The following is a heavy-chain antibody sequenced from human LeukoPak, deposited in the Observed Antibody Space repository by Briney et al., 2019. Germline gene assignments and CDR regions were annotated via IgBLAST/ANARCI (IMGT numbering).Heavy chain of an antibody. Sequence: PGGSLRLSCAASGFTFSSYGMHWVRQAPGKGPEWVAVISYDGSNKYYADSVKGRFTISRDNSKNTLYLQMNSLRAEDTAVYYCAKDRVFDYWGQGTLVTVSS. V-gene: IGHV3-30*18. CDR2: ISYDGSNK. CDR1: GFTFSSYG. J-gene: IGHJ4*02. CDR3: AKDRVFDY.